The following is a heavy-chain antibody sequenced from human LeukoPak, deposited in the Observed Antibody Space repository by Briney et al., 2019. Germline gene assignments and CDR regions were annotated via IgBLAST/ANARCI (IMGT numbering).Heavy chain of an antibody. CDR1: GYSFTSYW. J-gene: IGHJ3*02. V-gene: IGHV5-51*01. D-gene: IGHD2-2*01. CDR2: IYPGDSDT. Sequence: GESLKISCKGSGYSFTSYWIGWVRQMPGKGLEWMGIIYPGDSDTRYSPSFQGQVTISADKSISTAYLQWSSLKASDTAMYYCARGGPIVVPATSAFDIWGQGTMVTVSS. CDR3: ARGGPIVVPATSAFDI.